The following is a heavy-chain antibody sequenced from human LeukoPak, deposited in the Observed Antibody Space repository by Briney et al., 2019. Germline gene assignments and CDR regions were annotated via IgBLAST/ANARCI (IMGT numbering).Heavy chain of an antibody. CDR2: IWYDGSNS. Sequence: GGSLRLSCAASGFSFSSYGMHWVRQAPDKGLEWVAVIWYDGSNSYYADSVKGRFTISRDNTKNTLYLQMNSLRAEDTAVYYCAKPYYYDRSGSGVNHFDYWGQGTLVTVSS. CDR1: GFSFSSYG. V-gene: IGHV3-30*02. CDR3: AKPYYYDRSGSGVNHFDY. D-gene: IGHD3-22*01. J-gene: IGHJ4*02.